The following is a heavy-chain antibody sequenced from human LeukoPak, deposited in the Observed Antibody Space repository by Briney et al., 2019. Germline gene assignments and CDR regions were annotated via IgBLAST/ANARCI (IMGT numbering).Heavy chain of an antibody. V-gene: IGHV4-4*09. Sequence: SETLSLTCTVSGGSISSYYWSWIRQPPGKGLEWIGYIYNSENTNYNSSLERRVTISVDTSKNKFFLKLSSVTAADTAVYYCARFHSGPSGWYVLWYFDLWGRGTLVTVSS. CDR1: GGSISSYY. CDR2: IYNSENT. J-gene: IGHJ2*01. CDR3: ARFHSGPSGWYVLWYFDL. D-gene: IGHD6-19*01.